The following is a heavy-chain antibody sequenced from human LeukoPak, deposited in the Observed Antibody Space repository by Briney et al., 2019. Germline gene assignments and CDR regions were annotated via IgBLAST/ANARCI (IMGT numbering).Heavy chain of an antibody. CDR3: ARVFDSGSQAYFYYMDV. V-gene: IGHV4-39*07. D-gene: IGHD3-10*01. Sequence: SETLSLTCTVSGGSISNSSYYWGWIRQPPGKGLEWIGSIYYSGSTYYNPSLKSRVTISVDTSKNQFSLKVSSVTAADTAVYYCARVFDSGSQAYFYYMDVWGKGTTVTIFS. CDR2: IYYSGST. CDR1: GGSISNSSYY. J-gene: IGHJ6*03.